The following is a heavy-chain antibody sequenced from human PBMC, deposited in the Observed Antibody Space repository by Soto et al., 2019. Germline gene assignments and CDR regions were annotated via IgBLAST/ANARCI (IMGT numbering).Heavy chain of an antibody. V-gene: IGHV1-46*03. J-gene: IGHJ4*02. D-gene: IGHD6-19*01. Sequence: QVQLVQSGAEVKKPGASVMVSCRASGYTFTSHYMRWVRQAPGQGLEWMGMIDPSGGATTYAQKFQGRVTITRDTSTTTVYMELSSLRPEDTAVYSCSRGLWQWLFDYWGQGTLVTVSS. CDR2: IDPSGGAT. CDR1: GYTFTSHY. CDR3: SRGLWQWLFDY.